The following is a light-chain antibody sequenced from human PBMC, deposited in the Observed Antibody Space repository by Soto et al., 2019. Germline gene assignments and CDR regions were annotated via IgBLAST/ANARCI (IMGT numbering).Light chain of an antibody. CDR1: QSVSSN. CDR3: QQFNNWPWT. J-gene: IGKJ1*01. CDR2: GAS. Sequence: EIVMTQSPDTLSVSPGERATLSCRASQSVSSNLAWYQRKPGQAPRLLIYGASTRATGIPARFSGSGSGTEFTLTIRSLQSEDFAVYYCQQFNNWPWTFGQGTKVEIK. V-gene: IGKV3-15*01.